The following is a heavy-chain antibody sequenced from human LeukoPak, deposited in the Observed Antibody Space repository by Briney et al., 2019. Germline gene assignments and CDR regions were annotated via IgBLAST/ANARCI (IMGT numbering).Heavy chain of an antibody. CDR1: GGSISSGGYS. CDR2: IYHSGST. D-gene: IGHD6-6*01. CDR3: ARGEPSSSIAARAEYFQH. V-gene: IGHV4-30-2*01. Sequence: PSETLSLTCAVSGGSISSGGYSWSWIRQPPGKGLEWIGYIYHSGSTYYNPSLKSRVTISVDRSKNQFSLKLSSVTAADTAVYYCARGEPSSSIAARAEYFQHWGQGTLVTVSS. J-gene: IGHJ1*01.